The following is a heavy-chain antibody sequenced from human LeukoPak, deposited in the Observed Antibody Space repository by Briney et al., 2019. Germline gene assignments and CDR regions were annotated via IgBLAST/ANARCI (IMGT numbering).Heavy chain of an antibody. D-gene: IGHD3-16*01. CDR2: ISYDGSNK. CDR3: ARAVRGTLFDP. J-gene: IGHJ5*02. V-gene: IGHV3-30*03. Sequence: GGSLRLSCAASGFTFSNYGMHWVRQAPGKGLEWLAVISYDGSNKYYADSVKGRFTISRDNSKNTLYLQMNSLRAEDTAVYYCARAVRGTLFDPWGQGTLVTVSS. CDR1: GFTFSNYG.